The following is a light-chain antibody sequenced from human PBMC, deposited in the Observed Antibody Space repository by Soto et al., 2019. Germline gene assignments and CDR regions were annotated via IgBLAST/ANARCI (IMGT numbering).Light chain of an antibody. CDR2: DAS. CDR1: QSVSNY. V-gene: IGKV3-11*01. J-gene: IGKJ4*01. CDR3: QQRSSWPLLT. Sequence: EIVLTQSPATLSLSPGERATLSCRASQSVSNYLAWFQQKPGQAPRLLIYDASNRATGIPARLSGSGAGTDFTLTISSLEPEDFAVYYCQQRSSWPLLTFGGGTQVEI.